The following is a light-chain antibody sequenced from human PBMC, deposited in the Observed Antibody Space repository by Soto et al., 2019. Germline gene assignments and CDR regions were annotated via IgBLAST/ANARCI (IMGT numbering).Light chain of an antibody. V-gene: IGKV1-5*01. CDR1: QTISSW. J-gene: IGKJ5*01. CDR2: DAS. CDR3: QQYHTSSIT. Sequence: DIQMTQSPSTLSASVGDRVTITCRASQTISSWLAWYQQKPGKAPTLLIYDASTLERGVPSRFSGTGSGTEFTLTIDRLQPDDFATYYCQQYHTSSITLGQGTRREIK.